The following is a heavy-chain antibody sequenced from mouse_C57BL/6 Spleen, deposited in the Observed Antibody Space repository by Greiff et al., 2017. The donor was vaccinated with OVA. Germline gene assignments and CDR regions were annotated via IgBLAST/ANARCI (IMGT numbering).Heavy chain of an antibody. D-gene: IGHD1-3*01. Sequence: QVQLQQSGAELVKPGASVKLSCTASGYTFTSYWMHWVKQRPGQGLEWIGEIEPSDSNTNYNQKFKGQSTLTGDKSTSTPFMQLIRLTSEDAAVYYCARVESISYFDYWGQGTTLTVSS. CDR2: IEPSDSNT. J-gene: IGHJ2*01. CDR3: ARVESISYFDY. CDR1: GYTFTSYW. V-gene: IGHV1-69*01.